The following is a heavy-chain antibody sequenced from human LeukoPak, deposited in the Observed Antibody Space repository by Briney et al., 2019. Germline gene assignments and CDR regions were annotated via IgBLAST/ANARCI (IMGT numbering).Heavy chain of an antibody. CDR1: GFTFSSYA. V-gene: IGHV3-23*01. D-gene: IGHD3-22*01. Sequence: GGSLRLSCAASGFTFSSYAMSGVRQAPGKGLGWVSAISGNGGSTYYADSVKGRFTISRDNSKNTLYLQMNSLRAEDTAIYYCATSDSNGYYPDAFHIWGQGTMVTVSS. J-gene: IGHJ3*02. CDR2: ISGNGGST. CDR3: ATSDSNGYYPDAFHI.